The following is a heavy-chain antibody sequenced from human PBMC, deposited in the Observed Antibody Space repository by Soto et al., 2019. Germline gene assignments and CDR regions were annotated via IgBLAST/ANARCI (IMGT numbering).Heavy chain of an antibody. V-gene: IGHV3-30-3*01. CDR2: ISYDGSNK. Sequence: QVQLVESGGGVVQPGRSLRLSCAASGFTFSSYAMHWVRQAPGKGLEWVAVISYDGSNKYYADSVKGRFTISRDNSKNXXYLQMNSLRAEDTAVYYCAREHGDYKHYYYYGMDVWGQGTTVTVSS. CDR3: AREHGDYKHYYYYGMDV. D-gene: IGHD4-17*01. J-gene: IGHJ6*02. CDR1: GFTFSSYA.